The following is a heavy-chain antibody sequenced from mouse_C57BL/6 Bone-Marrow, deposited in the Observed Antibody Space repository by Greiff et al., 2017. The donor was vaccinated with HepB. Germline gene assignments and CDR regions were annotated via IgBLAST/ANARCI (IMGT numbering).Heavy chain of an antibody. CDR2: IDPETGGT. CDR3: TNPYYYGADFDV. V-gene: IGHV1-15*01. CDR1: GYTFTDYE. J-gene: IGHJ1*03. D-gene: IGHD1-1*01. Sequence: VQLQQSGAELVRPGASVTLSCKASGYTFTDYEMHWVKQTPVHGLVWIGAIDPETGGTAYNQKFKGKAILTADKSSSTAYMELRSLTSEDSAVYYCTNPYYYGADFDVWGTGTTVTVSS.